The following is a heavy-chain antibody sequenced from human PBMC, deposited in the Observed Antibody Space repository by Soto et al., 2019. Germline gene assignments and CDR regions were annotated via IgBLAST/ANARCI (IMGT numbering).Heavy chain of an antibody. D-gene: IGHD3-10*01. CDR2: VNPIVSMS. J-gene: IGHJ4*02. CDR3: ASSSGSGYRAFDY. CDR1: GDTFNFYS. Sequence: QVQLVQSGAEVKRPGSSVKVSCKASGDTFNFYSINWVRQAPGLGLEWMGRVNPIVSMSNYAQKFQGRVKMNEDKSTSTDYMELSSMRSEDTAIYYCASSSGSGYRAFDYWGQGALVTVSS. V-gene: IGHV1-69*02.